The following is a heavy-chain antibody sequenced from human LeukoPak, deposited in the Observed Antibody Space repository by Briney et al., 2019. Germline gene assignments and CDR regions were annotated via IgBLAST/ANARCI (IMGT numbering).Heavy chain of an antibody. CDR2: ISGSGGST. CDR3: AKNRDGYNLFDY. D-gene: IGHD5-24*01. CDR1: GFTFSGYA. Sequence: GGSLRLSCAASGFTFSGYAMSWVRQAPGKGLEWVSAISGSGGSTYYADSVKGRFTISRDNSKNTLYLQMNSLRAEDTAVYYCAKNRDGYNLFDYWGQGTLVTVSS. J-gene: IGHJ4*02. V-gene: IGHV3-23*01.